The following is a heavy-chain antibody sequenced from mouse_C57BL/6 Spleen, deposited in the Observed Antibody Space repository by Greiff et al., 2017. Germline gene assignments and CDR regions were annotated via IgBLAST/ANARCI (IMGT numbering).Heavy chain of an antibody. CDR3: ARGYDFYAMDY. CDR2: IYPSDSET. D-gene: IGHD3-1*01. J-gene: IGHJ4*01. CDR1: GYTFTSYW. Sequence: LQQPGAELVRPGSSVKLSCKASGYTFTSYWMDWVKQRPGQGLEWIGNIYPSDSETHYNQKFKDKATLTVDKSSSTAYMQLSSLTSEDSAVYYCARGYDFYAMDYWGQGTSVTVSS. V-gene: IGHV1-61*01.